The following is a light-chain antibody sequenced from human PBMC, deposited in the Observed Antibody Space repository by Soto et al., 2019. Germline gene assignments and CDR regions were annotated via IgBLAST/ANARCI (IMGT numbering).Light chain of an antibody. CDR3: QQYGSSRYT. CDR1: RSVSSN. CDR2: GAS. V-gene: IGKV3-15*01. Sequence: EIVMTQSPATLSVSPGERATLSCRASRSVSSNLAWYQQKPGQAPRLLMYGASTRATGIPARFSGSGSGTDFTLTITRLEPEDFAVYYCQQYGSSRYTFGQGTKLEIK. J-gene: IGKJ2*01.